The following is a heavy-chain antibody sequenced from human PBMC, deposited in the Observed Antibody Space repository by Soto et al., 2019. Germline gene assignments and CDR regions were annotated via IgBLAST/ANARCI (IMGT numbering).Heavy chain of an antibody. CDR1: GYTFTNYA. V-gene: IGHV1-18*01. D-gene: IGHD2-15*01. Sequence: ASVKVSCKASGYTFTNYAFSWVRQAPGQGXEWMGWINVYNDKTRYAENVQGRITMTTDTSTSTVYMELRSLRSDDTAVYYCARDLPWVCGGGSCNTNEGNYGMDVWGQGTTVTVSS. CDR3: ARDLPWVCGGGSCNTNEGNYGMDV. J-gene: IGHJ6*02. CDR2: INVYNDKT.